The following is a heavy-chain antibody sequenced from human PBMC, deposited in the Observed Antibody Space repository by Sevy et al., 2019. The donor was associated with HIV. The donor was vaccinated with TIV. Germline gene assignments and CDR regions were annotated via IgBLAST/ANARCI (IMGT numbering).Heavy chain of an antibody. CDR1: GFTFSTHA. J-gene: IGHJ4*02. D-gene: IGHD2-8*02. CDR2: ISYDGNIE. CDR3: STDLGYVITGSLPLFDN. Sequence: GGSLRLSCAASGFTFSTHAMHWVRQAPGKGLEWVAIISYDGNIEYYPDSVKGRFTISRDDSKNTLYLQMNSLRSEDTALYYCSTDLGYVITGSLPLFDNWGQGTLVTVSS. V-gene: IGHV3-30-3*01.